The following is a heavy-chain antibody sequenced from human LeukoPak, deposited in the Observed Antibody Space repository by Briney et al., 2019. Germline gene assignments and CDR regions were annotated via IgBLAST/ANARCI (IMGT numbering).Heavy chain of an antibody. CDR2: TYFRSKWYN. CDR1: GDSVSSNRAT. V-gene: IGHV6-1*01. Sequence: SQTLSLTCAISGDSVSSNRATWTWIRQSPSRGLEWLGRTYFRSKWYNDYAVSVKSRITINPDTSKDQFSLQLNSVTPEDTAVYYCARGRGDIDFDYWGQGTLVTVSS. CDR3: ARGRGDIDFDY. J-gene: IGHJ4*02.